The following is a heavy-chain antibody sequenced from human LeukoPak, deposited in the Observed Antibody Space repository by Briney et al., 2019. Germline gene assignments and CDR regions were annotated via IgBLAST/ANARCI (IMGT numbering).Heavy chain of an antibody. Sequence: GRSLRLSCAASGFAFNTYAMHWVRQAPGQGLEWVALIWHDGSHIFYSNSVRGQFTISRDNSKNTVSLEMNNLRPEDTAVYYCARGIFGSGSYPDFWGQGTLVTVSS. D-gene: IGHD3-10*01. V-gene: IGHV3-33*01. J-gene: IGHJ4*02. CDR2: IWHDGSHI. CDR1: GFAFNTYA. CDR3: ARGIFGSGSYPDF.